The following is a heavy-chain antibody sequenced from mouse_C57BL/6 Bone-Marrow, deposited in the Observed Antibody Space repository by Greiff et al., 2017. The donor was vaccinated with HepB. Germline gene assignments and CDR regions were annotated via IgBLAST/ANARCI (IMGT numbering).Heavy chain of an antibody. Sequence: VQLQQSGAELVRPGASVKLSCTASGFNIKDYYMHWVKQRPEQGLEWIGRIDPEDGDTEYAPKFQGKATMTADTSSNTAYLQLSSLTSEDTAVYYCTTFHYYGSRPFDYWGQGTTLTVSS. V-gene: IGHV14-1*01. J-gene: IGHJ2*01. CDR2: IDPEDGDT. CDR1: GFNIKDYY. CDR3: TTFHYYGSRPFDY. D-gene: IGHD1-1*01.